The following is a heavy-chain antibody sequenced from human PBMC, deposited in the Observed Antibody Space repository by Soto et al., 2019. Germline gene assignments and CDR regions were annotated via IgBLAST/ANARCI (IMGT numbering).Heavy chain of an antibody. J-gene: IGHJ5*02. CDR3: ARLTGSYYNNWFDP. V-gene: IGHV3-7*01. CDR2: IKQDGSEK. D-gene: IGHD1-26*01. CDR1: GFTFSSYW. Sequence: GGSLRLSCAASGFTFSSYWMSWVRQAPGKGLEWVANIKQDGSEKYYVDSVKGRFTISRDNAKNSLYLQTNSLRAEDTAVYYCARLTGSYYNNWFDPWGQGTLVTVSS.